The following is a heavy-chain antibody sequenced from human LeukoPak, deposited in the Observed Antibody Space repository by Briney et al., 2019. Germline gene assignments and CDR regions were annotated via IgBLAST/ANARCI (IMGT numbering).Heavy chain of an antibody. Sequence: PGGSLRLSCAASGFTFSSYGMHWVRQAPGKGLEWVAVISSDGSNEYYADSVRGRFTISRDNSENTLYLQMNSLRTEDTAVYYCAKDRGSGYLDYWGQGTLDTVSS. D-gene: IGHD6-19*01. J-gene: IGHJ4*02. V-gene: IGHV3-30*18. CDR1: GFTFSSYG. CDR3: AKDRGSGYLDY. CDR2: ISSDGSNE.